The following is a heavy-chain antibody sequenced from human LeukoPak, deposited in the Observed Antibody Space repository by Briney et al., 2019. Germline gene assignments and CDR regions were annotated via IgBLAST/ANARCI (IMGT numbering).Heavy chain of an antibody. CDR3: VRQNFGVTGYFDY. D-gene: IGHD3-10*01. CDR1: GYSFTSYW. J-gene: IGHJ4*02. Sequence: GESLKISCKGSGYSFTSYWIGWVRQMPGKGLEWMGIIYPGDSDTRYSPSFQGQVTISADKSINTAYLQWSSLKASDTAMYYCVRQNFGVTGYFDYWGQGTLVTVSS. CDR2: IYPGDSDT. V-gene: IGHV5-51*01.